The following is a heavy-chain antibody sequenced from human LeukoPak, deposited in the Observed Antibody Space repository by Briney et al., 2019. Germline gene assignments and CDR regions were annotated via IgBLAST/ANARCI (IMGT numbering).Heavy chain of an antibody. V-gene: IGHV4-59*08. CDR3: ARHGITMVRGVITRFDP. Sequence: PSETLSLTCTVSNGSINSYYWSWIRQPPGKGLEWVGYIYYSGSTNYNPSLKSRVTISVDTSKNQFSLKLSSVTAADTAVYYCARHGITMVRGVITRFDPWGQGTLVTVSS. CDR2: IYYSGST. CDR1: NGSINSYY. J-gene: IGHJ5*02. D-gene: IGHD3-10*01.